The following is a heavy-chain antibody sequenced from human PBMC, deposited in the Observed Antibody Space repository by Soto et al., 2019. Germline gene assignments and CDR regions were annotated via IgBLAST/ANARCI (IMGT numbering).Heavy chain of an antibody. CDR2: INNSGRT. J-gene: IGHJ6*02. CDR1: GGSFSGYY. Sequence: SETLSLTCAVYGGSFSGYYWSWIRQPPGKGLEXIGEINNSGRTTYNPSLKSRAAISVEQSKTQVSMRLKAVTAADTAVYYCARVSNRIAARPLNYYSYYGMDVWGQGTTVPVSS. D-gene: IGHD6-6*01. V-gene: IGHV4-34*01. CDR3: ARVSNRIAARPLNYYSYYGMDV.